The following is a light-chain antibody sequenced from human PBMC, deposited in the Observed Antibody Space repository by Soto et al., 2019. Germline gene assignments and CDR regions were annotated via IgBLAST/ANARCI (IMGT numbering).Light chain of an antibody. CDR3: QNYNSAPLT. CDR1: QDISNS. V-gene: IGKV1-27*01. J-gene: IGKJ4*01. Sequence: DIQMTQSPSSLSASVGDRVTITCRASQDISNSLAWYQQKPGKVPKGLIYATSILHSGVPARFSGSGSGTDFTLTISTLQPEDVATYYCQNYNSAPLTFGGGTKVEI. CDR2: ATS.